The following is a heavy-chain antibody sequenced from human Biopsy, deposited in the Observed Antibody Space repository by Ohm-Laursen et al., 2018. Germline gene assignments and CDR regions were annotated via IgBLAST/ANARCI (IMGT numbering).Heavy chain of an antibody. CDR1: GFNFSHYD. CDR3: ARGGYCGSTSCYHYGLEV. D-gene: IGHD2-2*03. J-gene: IGHJ6*02. CDR2: IWYDGNKK. Sequence: SLRLSCTASGFNFSHYDMHWVRQAPGKGLEWVAVIWYDGNKKTYADSVKGRFTISRDNSKNTLYLQMSSLRVEDTAVYHCARGGYCGSTSCYHYGLEVWGQGTTVTVSS. V-gene: IGHV3-33*01.